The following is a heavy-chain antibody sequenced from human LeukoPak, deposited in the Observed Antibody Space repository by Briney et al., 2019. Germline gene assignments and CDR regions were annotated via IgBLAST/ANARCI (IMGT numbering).Heavy chain of an antibody. CDR3: ARDSGSYGYWWFDP. Sequence: SETLSLTCTVSGVSIRSSNSFWGWIRQPPGKGLEWIGSMHYSGTTYYIPSLRSRATISVDTSKNQFSLKLSSVTAADTAVYYCARDSGSYGYWWFDPWGQGTLVTVSS. CDR2: MHYSGTT. V-gene: IGHV4-39*02. D-gene: IGHD5-18*01. CDR1: GVSIRSSNSF. J-gene: IGHJ5*02.